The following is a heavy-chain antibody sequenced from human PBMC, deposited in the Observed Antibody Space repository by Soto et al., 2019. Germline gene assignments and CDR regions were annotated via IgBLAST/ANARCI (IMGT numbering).Heavy chain of an antibody. D-gene: IGHD6-19*01. J-gene: IGHJ1*01. CDR3: ARLRIAVADIGYFQH. V-gene: IGHV4-30-4*01. CDR1: GGSISSGDYY. CDR2: IYYSGST. Sequence: QVQLQESGPGLVKPSQTLSLTCTVSGGSISSGDYYWSWIRQPPGKGLGWMGYIYYSGSTYYNPSLKSRVTISVDTSKNQFSLKLSSVTAADTAVYYCARLRIAVADIGYFQHWGQGTLVTVSS.